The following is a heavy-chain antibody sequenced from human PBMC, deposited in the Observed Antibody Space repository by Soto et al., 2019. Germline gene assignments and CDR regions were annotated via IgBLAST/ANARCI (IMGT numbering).Heavy chain of an antibody. Sequence: GGSLRLSCAASGFTFSSYAMSWVRQAPGKGLEWVSAISGSGGSTYYADSVKGRFTISRDNSKNTLYLQMNSLRAEDTAVYYCAKDMGYYYDSSGYLDYWGQGTLVTVSS. V-gene: IGHV3-23*01. CDR2: ISGSGGST. CDR3: AKDMGYYYDSSGYLDY. J-gene: IGHJ4*02. CDR1: GFTFSSYA. D-gene: IGHD3-22*01.